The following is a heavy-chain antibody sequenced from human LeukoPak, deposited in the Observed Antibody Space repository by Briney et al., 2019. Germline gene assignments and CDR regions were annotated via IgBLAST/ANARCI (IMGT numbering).Heavy chain of an antibody. J-gene: IGHJ3*02. CDR1: GYTFTSYY. CDR2: IIPILGIA. V-gene: IGHV1-69*04. Sequence: GASVKVSCKASGYTFTSYYMHWVRQAPGQGLEWMGRIIPILGIANYAQKFQGRVTITADKSTSTAYMELSSLRSEDTAVYYCARVDGEVAFDIWGQGTMVTVSS. CDR3: ARVDGEVAFDI.